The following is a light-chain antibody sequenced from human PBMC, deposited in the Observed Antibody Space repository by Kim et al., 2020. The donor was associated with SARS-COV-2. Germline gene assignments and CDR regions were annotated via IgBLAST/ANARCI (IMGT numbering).Light chain of an antibody. J-gene: IGKJ4*01. CDR1: QSLAHSDGDTY. CDR3: MQDINWPLT. CDR2: KVF. V-gene: IGKV2-30*02. Sequence: DVAMTQSPLSLPVTLGQPASISCRSSQSLAHSDGDTYLNWIQQRPGQSPRRLIFKVFKRDSGVPDRFSASGSGTNFTLKISRVEAEDVGVYWCMQDINWPLTFGGGTKVDIK.